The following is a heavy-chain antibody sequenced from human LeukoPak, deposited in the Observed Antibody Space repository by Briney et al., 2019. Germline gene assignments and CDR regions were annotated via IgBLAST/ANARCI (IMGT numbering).Heavy chain of an antibody. J-gene: IGHJ4*02. Sequence: SETLSLTCAVYGGSFSGYYWSWIRQPPGKGLEWIVNIFYSGTTYYNPSLKSRVTMSVDTSKNQFSLKLSSPTAADTAVYFCARLSISVPGDYFDYWGQGMLVTVSS. V-gene: IGHV4-34*12. CDR1: GGSFSGYY. CDR3: ARLSISVPGDYFDY. D-gene: IGHD2-2*02. CDR2: IFYSGTT.